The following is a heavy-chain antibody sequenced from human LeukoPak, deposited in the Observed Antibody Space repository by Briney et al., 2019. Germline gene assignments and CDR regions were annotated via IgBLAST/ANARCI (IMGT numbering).Heavy chain of an antibody. V-gene: IGHV4-34*01. CDR1: GVSFSGYY. Sequence: SETLSLTCAVYGVSFSGYYWSWIRQPPGKGLEWIGEINHSGSTNYNPSLKSRVNISVDTSKNQFYLKLSSVTAADTAVYYCARGGVRGQLARRAACDYWGQGTLVTVSS. CDR3: ARGGVRGQLARRAACDY. CDR2: INHSGST. J-gene: IGHJ4*02. D-gene: IGHD6-6*01.